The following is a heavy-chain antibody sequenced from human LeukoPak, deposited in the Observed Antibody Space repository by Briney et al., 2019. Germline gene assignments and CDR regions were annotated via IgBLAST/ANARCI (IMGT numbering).Heavy chain of an antibody. CDR2: ISSSGSTI. J-gene: IGHJ4*02. Sequence: GVSLRLPCAASGFTFNRYEMNWVRQAPGKGLEWVSYISSSGSTIYYADSVKGRFTISRDNAKNSLYLQMNSLRAEDTAVYYCAREFIYGGRLDYWGQGTLVTVSS. CDR3: AREFIYGGRLDY. CDR1: GFTFNRYE. D-gene: IGHD4-23*01. V-gene: IGHV3-48*03.